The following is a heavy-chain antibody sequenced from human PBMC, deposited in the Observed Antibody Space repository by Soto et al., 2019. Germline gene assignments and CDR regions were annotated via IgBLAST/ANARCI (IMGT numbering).Heavy chain of an antibody. CDR1: GGSISSYY. CDR3: ARGRRPPSSGWSPGGDY. CDR2: INHSGST. V-gene: IGHV4-59*12. J-gene: IGHJ4*02. D-gene: IGHD6-19*01. Sequence: SETLSLTCTVSGGSISSYYWSWIRQPPGKGLEWIGYINHSGSTNYNPSIKSRVTISVDTSKNQFSLKLSSVTAADTAVYYCARGRRPPSSGWSPGGDYWGQGTLVTVSS.